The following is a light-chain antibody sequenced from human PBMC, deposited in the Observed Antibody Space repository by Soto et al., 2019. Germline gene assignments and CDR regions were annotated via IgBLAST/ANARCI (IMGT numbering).Light chain of an antibody. Sequence: QSVLTQPASVSGSPGQSITISCTGTSSDVGGYNYVSWYQQHPGKAPKLMIYEVSNRPSGVSKRFSGSKSGNTASLTISGLQAEDEADYYCSSYTSSSTVVFGGGTQLTVL. CDR2: EVS. CDR3: SSYTSSSTVV. CDR1: SSDVGGYNY. V-gene: IGLV2-14*01. J-gene: IGLJ2*01.